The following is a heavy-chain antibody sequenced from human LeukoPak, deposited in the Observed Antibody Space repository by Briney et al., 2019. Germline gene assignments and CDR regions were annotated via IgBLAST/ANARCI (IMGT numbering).Heavy chain of an antibody. J-gene: IGHJ1*01. V-gene: IGHV3-21*04. Sequence: PGGSLRLSCAASGFTFSSYSMNWVRQAPGKGLEWVSSISSISSYIYYADSVKGRFTISRDNSNNTLFLHLNSLRGEDTAVYYCTRNSGWYGLSWGQGTLVTVSS. CDR1: GFTFSSYS. D-gene: IGHD6-19*01. CDR2: ISSISSYI. CDR3: TRNSGWYGLS.